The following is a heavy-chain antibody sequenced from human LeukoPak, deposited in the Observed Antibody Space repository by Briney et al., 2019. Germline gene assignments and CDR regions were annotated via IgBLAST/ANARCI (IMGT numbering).Heavy chain of an antibody. J-gene: IGHJ4*02. CDR3: AKRVDYSGNYYFDS. CDR2: ISGSGVGT. Sequence: GGSLRLSCAASGFTFSSYAMSWVRQAPGQGLEWVSAISGSGVGTYYADSVEGRFTISRDNSRNTLYLQMNTLRAEDTAVYYCAKRVDYSGNYYFDSWGQGTLVTVSS. CDR1: GFTFSSYA. D-gene: IGHD1-26*01. V-gene: IGHV3-23*01.